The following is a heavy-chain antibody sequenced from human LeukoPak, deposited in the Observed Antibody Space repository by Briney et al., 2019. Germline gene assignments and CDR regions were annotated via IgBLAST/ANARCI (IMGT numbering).Heavy chain of an antibody. Sequence: ASVKVSCKASGYTSTSYAMNWVREAPGQGLEWMGGIIPIFGTANYAQKFQGRVTITADESTSTAYMELSSLRSEDTAVYYCASNYYGSGSYYDVGYYYYYMDVWGKGTTVTISS. CDR2: IIPIFGTA. CDR3: ASNYYGSGSYYDVGYYYYYMDV. CDR1: GYTSTSYA. V-gene: IGHV1-69*13. D-gene: IGHD3-10*01. J-gene: IGHJ6*03.